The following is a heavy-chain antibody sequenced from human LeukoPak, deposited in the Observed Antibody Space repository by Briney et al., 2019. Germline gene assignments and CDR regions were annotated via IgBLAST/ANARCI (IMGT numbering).Heavy chain of an antibody. J-gene: IGHJ4*02. D-gene: IGHD3-10*01. CDR1: GFTFSNYA. CDR2: ISGSGNLT. Sequence: GGSLRLSCAASGFTFSNYAMTWVRQAPGKGLEWVSTISGSGNLTYFADSAKGRFTISRDNSKNTLYLQMNSLRAEDTALYYCSKDAASGTYGTFDYWGQGTLVIVSS. V-gene: IGHV3-23*01. CDR3: SKDAASGTYGTFDY.